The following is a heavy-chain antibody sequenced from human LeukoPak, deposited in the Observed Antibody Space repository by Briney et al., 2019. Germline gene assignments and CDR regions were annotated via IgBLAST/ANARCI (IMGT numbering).Heavy chain of an antibody. CDR2: MNPNSGNT. D-gene: IGHD5-18*01. V-gene: IGHV1-8*01. CDR1: GYTFTSYD. Sequence: ASVKVSCKASGYTFTSYDINWVRQAPGQGLEWMGWMNPNSGNTGYAQKFQGRVTMTRNTSISTAYMELSSLRSEDTAVYYCASGPSAMAMYYFDYWGQGTLVTVSS. CDR3: ASGPSAMAMYYFDY. J-gene: IGHJ4*02.